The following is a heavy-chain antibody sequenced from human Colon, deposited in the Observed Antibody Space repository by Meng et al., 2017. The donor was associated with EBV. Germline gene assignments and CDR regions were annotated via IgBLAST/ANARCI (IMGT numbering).Heavy chain of an antibody. CDR3: TDVGGDMI. D-gene: IGHD3-10*01. CDR1: GFTFTNSH. V-gene: IGHV3-15*01. J-gene: IGHJ4*02. CDR2: IKRASDGGTT. Sequence: VQLVGFGGGLVKPGESLRLSCVASGFTFTNSHMTWVRQAPGKGLEWVGRIKRASDGGTTDYAAPVKGRFTISRDDSKSTVYLQMNSLKSEDTGVYYCTDVGGDMIWGQGTLVTVSS.